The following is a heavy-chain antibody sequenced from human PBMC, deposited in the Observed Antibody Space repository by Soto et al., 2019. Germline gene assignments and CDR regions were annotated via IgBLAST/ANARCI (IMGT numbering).Heavy chain of an antibody. CDR3: AKDGASYYYYGMDV. Sequence: GGSLRLSCAASGFTFSSYGXHWVRQAPGKGLEWVAVISYDGSNKYYADSVKGRFTISRDNSKNTLYLQMNSLRAEDTAVYYCAKDGASYYYYGMDVWGQGTTVTVSS. J-gene: IGHJ6*02. V-gene: IGHV3-30*18. CDR1: GFTFSSYG. D-gene: IGHD3-10*01. CDR2: ISYDGSNK.